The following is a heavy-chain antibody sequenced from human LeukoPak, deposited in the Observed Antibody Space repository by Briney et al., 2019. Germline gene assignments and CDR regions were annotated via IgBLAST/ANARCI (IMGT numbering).Heavy chain of an antibody. CDR2: ISGSGGST. Sequence: GGSLRLSCAASGFSFSSYGMSWVRQAPGKGLEWVSGISGSGGSTYYADSVKGRFTISRDNAKNSLYLQMNSLRAEDTAVYYCAELGITMIGGVWGKGTTVTISS. J-gene: IGHJ6*04. V-gene: IGHV3-23*01. CDR1: GFSFSSYG. CDR3: AELGITMIGGV. D-gene: IGHD3-10*02.